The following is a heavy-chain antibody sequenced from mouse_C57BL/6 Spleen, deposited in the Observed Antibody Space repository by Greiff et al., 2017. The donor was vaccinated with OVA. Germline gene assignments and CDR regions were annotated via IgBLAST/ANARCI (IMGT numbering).Heavy chain of an antibody. J-gene: IGHJ1*03. CDR1: GYTFTSYW. CDR2: IYPSDSET. V-gene: IGHV1-61*01. Sequence: QVQLQQPGAELVRPGSSVKLSCKASGYTFTSYWMDWVKQRPGQGLEWIGNIYPSDSETHYNQKFKDKATLTVDKSSSTAYMQLSSLTSEDSAVYYCAMITGWYFDVWGTGTTVTVSS. CDR3: AMITGWYFDV. D-gene: IGHD2-4*01.